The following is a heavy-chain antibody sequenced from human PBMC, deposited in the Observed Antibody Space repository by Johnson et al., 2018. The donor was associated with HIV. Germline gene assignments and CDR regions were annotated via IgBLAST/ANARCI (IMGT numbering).Heavy chain of an antibody. D-gene: IGHD6-13*01. CDR1: GFTFSSYA. Sequence: QEKLVESGGGVVQPGRSLRLSCAASGFTFSSYAMHWVRQAPGKGLEWVAVISYDGSNKYYADSVKGRFTISRDNSKNTLYLQMNSLTAEDTAVYYCAAIGGIGSSWSAAFDIWGQGTMVTVSS. V-gene: IGHV3-30*04. CDR3: AAIGGIGSSWSAAFDI. J-gene: IGHJ3*02. CDR2: ISYDGSNK.